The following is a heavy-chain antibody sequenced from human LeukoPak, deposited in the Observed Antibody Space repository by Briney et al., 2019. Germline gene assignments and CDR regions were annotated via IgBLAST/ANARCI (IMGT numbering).Heavy chain of an antibody. CDR2: INHGGST. CDR1: GGSFSGYY. CDR3: ARTGYCSSTSCYAWYAFDI. D-gene: IGHD2-2*01. V-gene: IGHV4-34*01. J-gene: IGHJ3*02. Sequence: SETLSLTCAVYGGSFSGYYWSWIRQPPGKGLEGMGEINHGGSTNYNPSLESRVTISVDTSKNQFSLKLSSVTAADTAVYYCARTGYCSSTSCYAWYAFDIWGQGTMVTVSS.